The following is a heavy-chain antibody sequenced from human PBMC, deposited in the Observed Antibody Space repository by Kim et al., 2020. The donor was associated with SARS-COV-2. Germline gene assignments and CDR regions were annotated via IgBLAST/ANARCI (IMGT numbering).Heavy chain of an antibody. CDR2: INHSGST. Sequence: SETLSLTCAVYGGSFSGYYWSWIRQPPGKGLEWIGEINHSGSTNYNPSLKSRVTISVDTSKNQFSLKLSSVTAADTAVYYCARGIPYGSGSYYNPNWFDPWGQRSLVTVSA. J-gene: IGHJ5*02. CDR3: ARGIPYGSGSYYNPNWFDP. CDR1: GGSFSGYY. V-gene: IGHV4-34*01. D-gene: IGHD3-10*01.